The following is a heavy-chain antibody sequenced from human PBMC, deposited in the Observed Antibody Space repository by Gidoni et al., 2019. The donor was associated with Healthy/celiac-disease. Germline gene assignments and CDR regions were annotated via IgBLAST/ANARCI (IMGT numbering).Heavy chain of an antibody. J-gene: IGHJ3*02. D-gene: IGHD2-2*01. CDR3: ARPGYCSSTSCYVFSAFDI. Sequence: QLQLQESGPGLVKPSETLSLTCTVSGGSISSSSYYWGWIRQPPGKGLEWIGSIYYSGSTYYNPSLKSRVTISVDTSKNQFSLKLSSVTAADTAVYYCARPGYCSSTSCYVFSAFDIWGQGTMVTVSS. V-gene: IGHV4-39*01. CDR2: IYYSGST. CDR1: GGSISSSSYY.